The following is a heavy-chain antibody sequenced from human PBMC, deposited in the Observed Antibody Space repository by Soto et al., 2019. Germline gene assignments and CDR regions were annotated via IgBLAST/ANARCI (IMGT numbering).Heavy chain of an antibody. CDR1: GGSISSGGYY. CDR3: ARWGDYVGFDY. V-gene: IGHV4-31*03. D-gene: IGHD4-17*01. CDR2: IHYSGST. J-gene: IGHJ4*02. Sequence: SETLSLTCTVSGGSISSGGYYWSWIRQHPGKGLEWIGYIHYSGSTYYNPSLKSRVTISVDTSKNQFSLKLSSVTAADTAVYYCARWGDYVGFDYWGQGTLVTVSS.